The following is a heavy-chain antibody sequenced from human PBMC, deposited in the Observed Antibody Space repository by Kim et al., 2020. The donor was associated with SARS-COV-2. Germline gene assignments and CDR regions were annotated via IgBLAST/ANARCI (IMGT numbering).Heavy chain of an antibody. CDR2: ISAYNGNT. D-gene: IGHD3-9*01. CDR1: GYTFTSYG. J-gene: IGHJ6*02. V-gene: IGHV1-18*01. CDR3: ARIRWVLQYDILTGQKDYYYYGMDV. Sequence: ASVKVSCKASGYTFTSYGISWVRQAPGQGLEWMGWISAYNGNTNYAQKLQGRVTMTTDTSTSTAYMELRSLRSDDTAVYYCARIRWVLQYDILTGQKDYYYYGMDVWGQGTTVTVSS.